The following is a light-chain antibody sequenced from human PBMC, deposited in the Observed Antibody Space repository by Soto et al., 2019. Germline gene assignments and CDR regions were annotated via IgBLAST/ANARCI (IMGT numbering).Light chain of an antibody. V-gene: IGKV3-20*01. CDR2: GTS. J-gene: IGKJ3*01. CDR3: HQPGSYPLT. CDR1: QSVGRNY. Sequence: EIVLTQSPATLSLSPGETATLSCRASQSVGRNYLGWYQQKPGQAPRLLMYGTSTRATGIPDRFSGSGSGTDFSLTISRLEPEDFAVYFCHQPGSYPLTFGPGTKVEIK.